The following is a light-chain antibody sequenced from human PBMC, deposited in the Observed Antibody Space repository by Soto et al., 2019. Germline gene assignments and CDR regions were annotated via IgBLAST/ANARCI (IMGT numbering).Light chain of an antibody. V-gene: IGKV3-11*01. CDR2: DAS. J-gene: IGKJ1*01. CDR3: QQRRKWT. Sequence: EIVLTQSPATLSLSPGERATLSCRASQSVSSYLAWYQQKPGQAPRLLIYDASNRATGIPARFSGSGSGTDFTLTISSLEPEDFAVYYCQQRRKWTFGQGTKVDIK. CDR1: QSVSSY.